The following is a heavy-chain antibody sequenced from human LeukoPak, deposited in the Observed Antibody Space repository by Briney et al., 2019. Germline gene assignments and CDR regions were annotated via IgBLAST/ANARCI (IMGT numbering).Heavy chain of an antibody. CDR3: TTGGTVTFDY. CDR1: GFTFRNAW. D-gene: IGHD4-17*01. V-gene: IGHV3-15*01. Sequence: GGSLRLSCAASGFTFRNAWMSWVRQAPGKGLEWVGLIKSKTDGGTTDYAAPVKGRFTISRDDSKNTLYLQMNSLKTEDTAVYYCTTGGTVTFDYWGQGTLVTVSS. CDR2: IKSKTDGGTT. J-gene: IGHJ4*02.